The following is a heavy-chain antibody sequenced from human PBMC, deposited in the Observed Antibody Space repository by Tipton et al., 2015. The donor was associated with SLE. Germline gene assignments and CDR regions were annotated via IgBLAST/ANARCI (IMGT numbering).Heavy chain of an antibody. CDR1: GGSFSGYY. J-gene: IGHJ2*01. CDR3: ARDPAIVVVPAAMMNWYFDL. V-gene: IGHV4-34*01. D-gene: IGHD2-2*01. CDR2: INHSGST. Sequence: TLSLTCAVYGGSFSGYYWSWIRQPPGKGLEWIGEINHSGSTNYNPSLKSRVTISVDTSKNQFSLKLSSMTAADTAVYYCARDPAIVVVPAAMMNWYFDLWGRGTLVTVSS.